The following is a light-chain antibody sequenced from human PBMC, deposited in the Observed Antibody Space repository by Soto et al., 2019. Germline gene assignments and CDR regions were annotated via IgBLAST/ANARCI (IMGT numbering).Light chain of an antibody. V-gene: IGKV1-5*03. J-gene: IGKJ1*01. CDR1: QSIDNW. CDR2: KAS. CDR3: QHLKT. Sequence: DIQMPQSPSTLSASVGDRVTITCRASQSIDNWLAWYQQKPGKAPKILIYKASNLETGVPSRFSGSGSGAEFTLTISSLQPDDFATYYCQHLKTFGQGTKVEIK.